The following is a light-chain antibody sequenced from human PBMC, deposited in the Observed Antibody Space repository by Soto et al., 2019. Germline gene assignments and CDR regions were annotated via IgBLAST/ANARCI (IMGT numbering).Light chain of an antibody. CDR1: QSVLYNANDKNY. CDR3: QQYYSDTAT. Sequence: DIVMTQSPDSLAVSLGERATLNCKSSQSVLYNANDKNYLAWYQKKTGQPPKLLIYWASTRESGVPDRFSGSGSGTDFTLTISSLQAEDVAVYYCQQYYSDTATFGPGTKLDIK. V-gene: IGKV4-1*01. CDR2: WAS. J-gene: IGKJ3*01.